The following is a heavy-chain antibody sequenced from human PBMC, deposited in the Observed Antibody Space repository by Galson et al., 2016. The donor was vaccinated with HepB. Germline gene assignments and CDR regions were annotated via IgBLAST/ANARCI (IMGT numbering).Heavy chain of an antibody. CDR2: IRSKANSYAT. J-gene: IGHJ5*02. V-gene: IGHV3-73*01. D-gene: IGHD3-22*01. CDR3: TRRDTYYYDSSGIS. Sequence: SLRLSCAASGFTFSGSAMHWVRQASGKGLEWVGRIRSKANSYATEYVASVKGRFTISRDDSKNTAYLQMNSLKTEDTAVYYCTRRDTYYYDSSGISWGQGTLVTVSS. CDR1: GFTFSGSA.